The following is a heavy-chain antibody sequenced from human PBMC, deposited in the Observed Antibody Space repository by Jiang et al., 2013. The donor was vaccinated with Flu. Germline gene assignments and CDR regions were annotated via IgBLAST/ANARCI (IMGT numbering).Heavy chain of an antibody. D-gene: IGHD2-15*01. Sequence: SGGGLVQPGGSLRLSCAASGFTFTSYAMNWVRQAPGKGLEWVSAITRGGSTYYADSVKGRFTISRDNSKNTLYLQMNSLRAEDTAVYYCAKGDIVVAQGDYWGQGTLVTVSS. CDR2: ITRGGST. J-gene: IGHJ4*02. CDR1: GFTFTSYA. CDR3: AKGDIVVAQGDY. V-gene: IGHV3-23*01.